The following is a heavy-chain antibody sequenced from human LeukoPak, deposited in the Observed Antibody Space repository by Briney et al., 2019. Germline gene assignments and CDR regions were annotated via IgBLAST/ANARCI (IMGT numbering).Heavy chain of an antibody. D-gene: IGHD5-18*01. CDR1: GFTFSSCD. CDR2: IGTAGDT. V-gene: IGHV3-13*01. J-gene: IGHJ6*02. Sequence: PGGSLRLSCAASGFTFSSCDMHWVRQATGKGLEWVSAIGTAGDTYYPGSVKGRFTISRENAKNSLYLQMNSLRAEDTALYYCAKDISAFGYSYSSDGMDVWGQGTTVTVSS. CDR3: AKDISAFGYSYSSDGMDV.